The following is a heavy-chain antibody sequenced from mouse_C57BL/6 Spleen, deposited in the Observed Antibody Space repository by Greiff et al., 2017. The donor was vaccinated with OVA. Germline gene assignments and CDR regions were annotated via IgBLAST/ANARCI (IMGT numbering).Heavy chain of an antibody. D-gene: IGHD3-2*02. V-gene: IGHV1-69*01. CDR3: ARTKGAQAMFAY. CDR1: GYTFTSYW. CDR2: IDPSDSYT. J-gene: IGHJ3*01. Sequence: QVQLQQPGAELVMPGASVKLSCKASGYTFTSYWMHWVKQRPGQGLEWIGEIDPSDSYTNYNQKFKGKSTLTVDKSSSTAYMQLSSLTSEDSAVYYCARTKGAQAMFAYWGQGTLVTVSA.